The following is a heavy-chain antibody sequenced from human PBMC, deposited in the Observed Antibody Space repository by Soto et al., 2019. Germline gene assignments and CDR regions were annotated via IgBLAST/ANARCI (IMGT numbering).Heavy chain of an antibody. J-gene: IGHJ5*02. V-gene: IGHV1-3*01. CDR1: GYTFSTYH. CDR3: ARELQHYYGPLDT. Sequence: QVQLVQSGAEVKKPGASVLVSCKASGYTFSTYHLHWVRQAPGQRLEWMGWLNAANGDTKYSQKFQGRVTLTRDTSASTAYMELRSLISEDTAVYYCARELQHYYGPLDTWGQGTLVTVSS. CDR2: LNAANGDT. D-gene: IGHD3-10*01.